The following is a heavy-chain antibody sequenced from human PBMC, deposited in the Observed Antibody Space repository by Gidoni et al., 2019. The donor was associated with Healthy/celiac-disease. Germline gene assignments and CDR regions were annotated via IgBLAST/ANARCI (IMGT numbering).Heavy chain of an antibody. CDR3: ARGFHYGSGPFDY. J-gene: IGHJ4*02. V-gene: IGHV4-34*01. Sequence: QVQLQPWGAGLLKPSETLSLTCAVYGGSFSGYSWSWIRQPPGKGLEWIGEINHSGSTNYNPSLKSRVTISVDTSKNQFSLKLSSVTAADTAVYYCARGFHYGSGPFDYWGQGTLVTVSS. CDR2: INHSGST. D-gene: IGHD3-10*01. CDR1: GGSFSGYS.